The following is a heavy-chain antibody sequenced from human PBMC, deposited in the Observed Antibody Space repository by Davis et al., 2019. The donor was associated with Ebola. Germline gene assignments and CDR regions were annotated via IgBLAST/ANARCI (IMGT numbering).Heavy chain of an antibody. D-gene: IGHD3-3*01. Sequence: GESLKISCTDSVITFSSYAMTWVRQAPGKGLEWVSAISGSGGSTHYADSVKGRFTISRDNSKKTLYLQMNSLRAEDTAVYYCAKSGLSFGVVKYHYGMDVWGKGTTVTVSS. CDR1: VITFSSYA. V-gene: IGHV3-23*01. CDR2: ISGSGGST. J-gene: IGHJ6*04. CDR3: AKSGLSFGVVKYHYGMDV.